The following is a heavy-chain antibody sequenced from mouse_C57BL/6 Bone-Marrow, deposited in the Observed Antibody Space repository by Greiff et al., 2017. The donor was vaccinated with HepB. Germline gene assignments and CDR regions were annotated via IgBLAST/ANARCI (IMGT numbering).Heavy chain of an antibody. Sequence: EVKLVESEGGLVQPGSSMKLSCTASGFTFSDYYMAWVRQVPEKGLEWVANINYDGSSTYYLDSLKSRFIISRDNAKNILYLQMSSLKSEDTATYYCAREFRDWYFDVWGTGTTVTVSS. CDR3: AREFRDWYFDV. CDR1: GFTFSDYY. CDR2: INYDGSST. V-gene: IGHV5-16*01. J-gene: IGHJ1*03.